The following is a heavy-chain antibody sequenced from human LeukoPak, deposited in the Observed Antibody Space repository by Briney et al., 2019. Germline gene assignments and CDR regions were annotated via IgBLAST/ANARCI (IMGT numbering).Heavy chain of an antibody. J-gene: IGHJ3*02. CDR2: INPNSGGT. V-gene: IGHV1-2*02. CDR1: GYTFTGYY. Sequence: ASVKVSCKASGYTFTGYYMHWVRQAPGQGLEWMGWINPNSGGTNYAQKFQGRVTMTRDTSISTAYMKLSRLRSDDTAVYYCARKGYSSGWYRENQNDAFDIWGQGTMVTVSS. D-gene: IGHD6-19*01. CDR3: ARKGYSSGWYRENQNDAFDI.